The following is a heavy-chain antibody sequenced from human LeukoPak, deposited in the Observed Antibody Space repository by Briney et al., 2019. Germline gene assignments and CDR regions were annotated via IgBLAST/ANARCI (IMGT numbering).Heavy chain of an antibody. CDR1: GYTFTSYG. CDR3: ARDASGYDP. Sequence: ASVKVSCKASGYTFTSYGISWVRQAPGQGLEWMGWISAYNGNTNYAQKLQGRVTMTRDTSISTACMELSRLRSDDTAVYYCARDASGYDPWGQGTLVTVSS. J-gene: IGHJ5*02. D-gene: IGHD5-12*01. CDR2: ISAYNGNT. V-gene: IGHV1-18*01.